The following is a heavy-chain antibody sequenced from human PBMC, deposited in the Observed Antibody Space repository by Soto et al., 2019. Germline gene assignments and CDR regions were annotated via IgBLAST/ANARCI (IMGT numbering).Heavy chain of an antibody. CDR1: GYSFTSYW. V-gene: IGHV5-51*01. D-gene: IGHD2-2*01. CDR2: TYPGDSDT. Sequence: ISCKGSGYSFTSYWIGWVRQMPGKGLEWMGITYPGDSDTRYSPSFQGQVTISADKSISTAYLQWSSLKASDTAMYYCARHQGYCSSTSCPKPYYYYYYGMDVWGPGTMDTVSS. J-gene: IGHJ6*02. CDR3: ARHQGYCSSTSCPKPYYYYYYGMDV.